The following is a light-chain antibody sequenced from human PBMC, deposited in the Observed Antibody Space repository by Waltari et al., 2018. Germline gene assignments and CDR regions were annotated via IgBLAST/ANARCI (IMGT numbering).Light chain of an antibody. CDR1: ETINTW. CDR2: DAS. CDR3: QQYNSYPYT. Sequence: DIQMTQAPSTLSASVGDGATITCRASETINTWLAWYQQKPGKAPNLLIYDASSLQSGVPSRFSGSGSGTEFTLTISSLQPGDFATYHCQQYNSYPYTFGQGTKLEI. V-gene: IGKV1-5*01. J-gene: IGKJ2*01.